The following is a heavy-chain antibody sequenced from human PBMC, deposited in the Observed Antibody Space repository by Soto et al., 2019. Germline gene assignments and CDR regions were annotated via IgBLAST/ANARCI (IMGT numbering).Heavy chain of an antibody. CDR2: IIPVLGVA. D-gene: IGHD1-7*01. CDR3: ARGAGAACGTLGS. CDR1: GGSFNSYT. J-gene: IGHJ4*02. Sequence: QVQLVQSGAEVQKPGSSVKVSCKASGGSFNSYTFSWVRQAPGQGPEWMGRIIPVLGVAYYAETFQGRVTITADNSTSTVYMDLNSLRSEDTAVYYCARGAGAACGTLGSWGQGTLVTVSS. V-gene: IGHV1-69*02.